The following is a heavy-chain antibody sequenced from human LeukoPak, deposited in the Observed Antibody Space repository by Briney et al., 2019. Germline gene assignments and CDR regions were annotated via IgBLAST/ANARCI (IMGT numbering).Heavy chain of an antibody. CDR1: GGSFSGYY. J-gene: IGHJ3*02. V-gene: IGHV4-34*01. CDR2: INHSGST. D-gene: IGHD2-15*01. Sequence: RPSETLSLTCAVYGGSFSGYYWSWIRQPPGKGLEWIGEINHSGSTNYNPSLKSRVTISVDTSKNQFSLKLSSVTAADTAVYYCARGQDIVVVVAAPNDAFDIWGQGTMVTVSS. CDR3: ARGQDIVVVVAAPNDAFDI.